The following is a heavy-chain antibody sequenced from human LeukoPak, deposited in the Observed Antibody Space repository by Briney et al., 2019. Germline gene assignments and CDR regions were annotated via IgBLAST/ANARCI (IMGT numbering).Heavy chain of an antibody. CDR2: IIPIFGTA. CDR1: GGTFSSYP. CDR3: ARDPLYCSGGSCWGHYYYMDV. V-gene: IGHV1-69*05. D-gene: IGHD2-15*01. J-gene: IGHJ6*03. Sequence: SVKVSFKASGGTFSSYPISWVRQAPGQGLEWMGGIIPIFGTANYAQKFQGRVTITTDESTSTAYMELSSLRSEDTAVYYCARDPLYCSGGSCWGHYYYMDVWGKGTTVTVSS.